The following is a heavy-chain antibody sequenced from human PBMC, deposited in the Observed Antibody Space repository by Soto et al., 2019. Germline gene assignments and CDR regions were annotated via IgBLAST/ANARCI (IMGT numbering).Heavy chain of an antibody. J-gene: IGHJ4*02. CDR3: ARGLRRYYDSSGYHYIGY. Sequence: QVQLVQSGAEVKKPGSSVKVSCKASGGTFSSYAISWVRQAPGQGLEWMGGIIPIFGTANYAQKFQGRVTITADESTSTAYMELSSLRSEDTAVYYCARGLRRYYDSSGYHYIGYWGQGTLVTVSS. V-gene: IGHV1-69*12. CDR2: IIPIFGTA. CDR1: GGTFSSYA. D-gene: IGHD3-22*01.